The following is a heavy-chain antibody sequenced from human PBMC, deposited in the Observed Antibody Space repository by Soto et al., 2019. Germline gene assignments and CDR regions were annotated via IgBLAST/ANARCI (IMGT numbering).Heavy chain of an antibody. CDR2: ISYDGSNK. D-gene: IGHD4-4*01. CDR3: ARDHGPPVTAGMDV. V-gene: IGHV3-30-3*01. CDR1: GFTFSSYA. Sequence: GGSLRLSCAASGFTFSSYAMHWVRQAPGKGLEWVAVISYDGSNKYYADSVKGRFTISRDNSKNTLYLQMNSLRAEDTAVHYCARDHGPPVTAGMDVWGQGTTVTVSS. J-gene: IGHJ6*02.